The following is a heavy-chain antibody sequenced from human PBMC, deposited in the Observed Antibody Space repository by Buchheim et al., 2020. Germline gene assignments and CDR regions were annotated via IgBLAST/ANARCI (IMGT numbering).Heavy chain of an antibody. CDR3: AAGDPLDY. D-gene: IGHD7-27*01. CDR2: IWHDGNNK. J-gene: IGHJ4*02. V-gene: IGHV3-33*01. CDR1: GFSFSNYG. Sequence: QVQLVESGGGVVQPGRSLRLSCAASGFSFSNYGMHWVRQAPGKGLEWVAIIWHDGNNKYYADSVKGRFTICRDNSKNTLYLQMNSLRAEDTAVYYCAAGDPLDYWGQGAL.